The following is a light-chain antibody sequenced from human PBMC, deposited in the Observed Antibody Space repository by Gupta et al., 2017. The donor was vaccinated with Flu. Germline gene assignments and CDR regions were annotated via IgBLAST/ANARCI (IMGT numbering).Light chain of an antibody. Sequence: ATLSLSPGERATLSCRASHSVSSHLAWYQQKPGQAPRLLIYGASTRATGIPARFSGSGSGTDFTLTISSREPEDFAVYYCQQRNNWQEVTFGGGTKVEIK. CDR2: GAS. CDR1: HSVSSH. V-gene: IGKV3-11*01. J-gene: IGKJ4*01. CDR3: QQRNNWQEVT.